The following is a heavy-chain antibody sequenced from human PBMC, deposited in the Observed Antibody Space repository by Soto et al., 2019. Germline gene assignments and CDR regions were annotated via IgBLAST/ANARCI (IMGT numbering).Heavy chain of an antibody. CDR1: GYTFNSFA. D-gene: IGHD2-15*01. CDR3: ARDRGYCSGGRCTSDWFDP. V-gene: IGHV1-18*01. CDR2: INSYNKKT. J-gene: IGHJ5*02. Sequence: QVQLVQSGAEVKKPGASVKVSCKAFGYTFNSFAISWVRQAPGQGLEWMGGINSYNKKTKYVQKFQGRVTVTADSSTRTAYMELMSLRSDDTAVYYCARDRGYCSGGRCTSDWFDPWGQGTLVTVSS.